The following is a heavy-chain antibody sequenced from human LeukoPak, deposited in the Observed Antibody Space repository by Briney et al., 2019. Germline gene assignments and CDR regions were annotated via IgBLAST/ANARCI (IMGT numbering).Heavy chain of an antibody. J-gene: IGHJ4*02. D-gene: IGHD3-10*01. CDR3: ARVAVGGSGSYYYYFDY. CDR1: GGSISTYY. CDR2: VYCSGST. Sequence: PSETLSLTCTVSGGSISTYYWSWIRQPPGKVLEWIGYVYCSGSTYYNPSLKSRVTISVDTSKNQFSLKVSSVTAADTAVYYCARVAVGGSGSYYYYFDYWGQGTLVTVSS. V-gene: IGHV4-59*08.